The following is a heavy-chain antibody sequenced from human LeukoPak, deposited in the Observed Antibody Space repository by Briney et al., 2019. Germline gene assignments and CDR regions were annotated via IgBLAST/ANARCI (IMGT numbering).Heavy chain of an antibody. CDR1: GGSISSFF. D-gene: IGHD5-18*01. J-gene: IGHJ5*02. CDR3: ARVYSYGEIWFGP. V-gene: IGHV4-59*01. CDR2: IFYTGRT. Sequence: PSETLSLTCTVSGGSISSFFWSWIRQPPGEGLEWIGHIFYTGRTTYSPSLKSRVTISIDTSKNQFSLKMSSVTAADTAVYYCARVYSYGEIWFGPWGHGTLVTVSS.